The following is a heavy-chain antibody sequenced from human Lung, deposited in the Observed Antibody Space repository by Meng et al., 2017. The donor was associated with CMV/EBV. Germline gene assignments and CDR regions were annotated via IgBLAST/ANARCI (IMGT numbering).Heavy chain of an antibody. Sequence: GESLKISCVASGFSLSNYWMTWVRQAPGKALEWVANINQDGSQSYYVDSVRGRFTITRDNGGNSLYLQMNSLGGDDTAVYYCARDPNEDGGVTLDNWGQGMLVTVSS. V-gene: IGHV3-7*01. J-gene: IGHJ4*02. CDR2: INQDGSQS. CDR3: ARDPNEDGGVTLDN. D-gene: IGHD5-24*01. CDR1: GFSLSNYW.